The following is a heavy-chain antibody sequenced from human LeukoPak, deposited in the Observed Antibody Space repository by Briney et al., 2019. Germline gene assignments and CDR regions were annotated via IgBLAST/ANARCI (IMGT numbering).Heavy chain of an antibody. Sequence: SETLSLTCTVSGGSITNSYWNWIRQSPGKGLEWIGYINYSWSTNYNPSLKSRVTISVDTSKNQFSLKLSSVTAADTAVYFCARDPLSTNDFDIWGQGTMVTVSS. D-gene: IGHD1-1*01. V-gene: IGHV4-59*01. CDR1: GGSITNSY. CDR3: ARDPLSTNDFDI. J-gene: IGHJ3*02. CDR2: INYSWST.